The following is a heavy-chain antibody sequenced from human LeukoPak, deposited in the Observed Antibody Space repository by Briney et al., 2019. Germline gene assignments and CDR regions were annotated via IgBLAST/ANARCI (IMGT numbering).Heavy chain of an antibody. CDR3: AKDQERWLQDYSDAFDI. Sequence: GGSLRLSCAASGFTFSSYAMSWVRQAPGKGLEWVSAISGSGGSTYYADSVKGRFTISRDNSKNTLYLQMNSLRAEDTAVYYCAKDQERWLQDYSDAFDIWGQGTMVTVSS. CDR1: GFTFSSYA. CDR2: ISGSGGST. V-gene: IGHV3-23*01. D-gene: IGHD5-24*01. J-gene: IGHJ3*02.